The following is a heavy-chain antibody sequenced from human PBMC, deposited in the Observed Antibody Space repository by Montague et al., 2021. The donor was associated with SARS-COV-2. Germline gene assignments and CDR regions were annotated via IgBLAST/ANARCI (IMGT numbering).Heavy chain of an antibody. CDR2: ISGYRGNT. V-gene: IGHV1-18*01. Sequence: SVKVSCKASGYNFSNYGLSWVRQAPGQGLEWMGWISGYRGNTNYXQNLQGRLTMTTDTSTSTAYMELRSLTSDDTAVYYCAREGRVYDVLTGYSEFRDAFDIWGQGTMITVSS. CDR3: AREGRVYDVLTGYSEFRDAFDI. J-gene: IGHJ3*02. D-gene: IGHD3-9*01. CDR1: GYNFSNYG.